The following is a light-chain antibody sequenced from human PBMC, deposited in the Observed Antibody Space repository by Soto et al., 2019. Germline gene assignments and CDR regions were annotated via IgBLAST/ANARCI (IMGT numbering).Light chain of an antibody. CDR2: GAS. J-gene: IGKJ5*01. V-gene: IGKV3-20*01. CDR1: QSVSGSY. CDR3: QQYGSSPIT. Sequence: ENVLTQSPCTLSLSPGERATLSFRASQSVSGSYLAWYQQKPGQAPRLLIYGASSRATGIPDRFSGSGSGTDFTLTISRLEPEDFAVYYCQQYGSSPITFGQGTRLENK.